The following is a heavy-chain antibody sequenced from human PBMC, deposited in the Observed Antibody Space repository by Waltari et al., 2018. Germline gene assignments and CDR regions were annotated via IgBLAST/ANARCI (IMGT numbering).Heavy chain of an antibody. D-gene: IGHD2-2*01. J-gene: IGHJ4*02. CDR3: TTDWDDKYQLLSSFDY. CDR2: IKSIPDGGTT. V-gene: IGHV3-15*01. CDR1: GFTFNNAW. Sequence: EVQLVESGGGLVKPGGSLRLSCAASGFTFNNAWMSWVRQAPGKGLEWVGRIKSIPDGGTTDYSAPVKGRFTISRDDSKNTLYLQMNSLKIEDTAVYYCTTDWDDKYQLLSSFDYWGQGTLVSVSS.